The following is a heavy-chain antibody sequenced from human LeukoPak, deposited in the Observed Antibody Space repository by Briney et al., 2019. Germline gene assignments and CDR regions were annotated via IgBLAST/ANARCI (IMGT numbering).Heavy chain of an antibody. Sequence: SGGSLRLSCAASGFTFSNYEMHWVRRAPGKGLERVSYISSGGSTVYYADSVKGRFTVSRDNAKNSLYLQMSSLRAEDTAVYYCARGGSFVEYWGQGTLVSVSS. CDR3: ARGGSFVEY. V-gene: IGHV3-48*03. D-gene: IGHD3-10*01. J-gene: IGHJ4*02. CDR2: ISSGGSTV. CDR1: GFTFSNYE.